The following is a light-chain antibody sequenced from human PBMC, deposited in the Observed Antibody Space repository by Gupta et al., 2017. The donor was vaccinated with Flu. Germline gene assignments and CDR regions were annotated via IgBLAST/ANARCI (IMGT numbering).Light chain of an antibody. CDR2: EVN. CDR3: SSYAGSNKGV. CDR1: SSDVGGYNY. Sequence: SVTISCTGTSSDVGGYNYVSWYQQHPGKAPKLMIYEVNKRPAGVPDRFSGSKSGNTASLTVSGLQAEDEADYYCSSYAGSNKGVCGTGTKVTVL. J-gene: IGLJ1*01. V-gene: IGLV2-8*01.